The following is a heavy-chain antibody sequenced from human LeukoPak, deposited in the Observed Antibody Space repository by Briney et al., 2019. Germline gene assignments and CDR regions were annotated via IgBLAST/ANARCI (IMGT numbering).Heavy chain of an antibody. CDR3: ARHSHGSGSYRSS. CDR1: GDSISKSSYY. V-gene: IGHV4-39*01. D-gene: IGHD3-10*01. Sequence: SETLSLTCKVSGDSISKSSYYWGWIRQPLGKGLEWIGSIYNSGTSYYSSSLKSRVTMSVDTSKNQVTLRVTSVTAADTAMYFCARHSHGSGSYRSSWGQGTLVIVSS. CDR2: IYNSGTS. J-gene: IGHJ4*02.